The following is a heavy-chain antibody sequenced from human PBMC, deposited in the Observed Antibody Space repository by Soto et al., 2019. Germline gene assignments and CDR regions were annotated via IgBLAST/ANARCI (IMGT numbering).Heavy chain of an antibody. Sequence: PGGSLRLSCAASGFTFSSYAMHWVRQAPGKGLEWVAVISYDGSNKYYADSVKGRFTISRDNSKNTLYLQMNSLRAEDTAVYYCARDGTYYDFWSGYWHQYYYYGMDVWGQGTTVTVSS. J-gene: IGHJ6*02. D-gene: IGHD3-3*01. CDR3: ARDGTYYDFWSGYWHQYYYYGMDV. CDR1: GFTFSSYA. CDR2: ISYDGSNK. V-gene: IGHV3-30-3*01.